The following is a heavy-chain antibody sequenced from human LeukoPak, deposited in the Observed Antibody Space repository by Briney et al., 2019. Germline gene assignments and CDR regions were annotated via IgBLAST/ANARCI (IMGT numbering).Heavy chain of an antibody. CDR1: GFTFSSYT. D-gene: IGHD6-19*01. CDR3: AKDKNSGWYSPFDY. J-gene: IGHJ4*02. Sequence: TGGSLRLSCAASGFTFSSYTLSWVRQAPGKGLEWVCGITGSGYVTYYADSVKGRFTVSRGNSKNTLYLQMNSLRAEDTGIYYCAKDKNSGWYSPFDYWGQGALVTVSS. V-gene: IGHV3-23*01. CDR2: ITGSGYVT.